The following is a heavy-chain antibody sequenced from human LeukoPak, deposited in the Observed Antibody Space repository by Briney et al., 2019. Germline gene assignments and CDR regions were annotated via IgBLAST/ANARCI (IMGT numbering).Heavy chain of an antibody. CDR3: ARTAAGDFWSGIYYYYYMDV. CDR1: GGSISSSSYY. D-gene: IGHD3-3*01. CDR2: IYYRGST. Sequence: SETLSLTCTVSGGSISSSSYYWGWIRQPPGKGLEWIGSIYYRGSTYYNPSLKSRVTISVDTSKNQFSLKLSSVTAADTAVYYCARTAAGDFWSGIYYYYYMDVWGKGTTVTVSS. J-gene: IGHJ6*03. V-gene: IGHV4-39*07.